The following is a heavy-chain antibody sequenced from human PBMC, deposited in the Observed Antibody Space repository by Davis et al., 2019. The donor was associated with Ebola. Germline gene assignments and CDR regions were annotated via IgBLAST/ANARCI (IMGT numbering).Heavy chain of an antibody. CDR3: AREFRVAAAGIPWYMGY. J-gene: IGHJ4*02. D-gene: IGHD6-13*01. V-gene: IGHV4-39*07. Sequence: PSETLSLTCTVSGGSISSGGYYWSWIRQPPGKGLEWIGEINHSGSTNYNPSLKSRVTISVDTSKNQFSLKLSSVTAADTAVYYCAREFRVAAAGIPWYMGYWGQGTLVTVSS. CDR1: GGSISSGGYY. CDR2: INHSGST.